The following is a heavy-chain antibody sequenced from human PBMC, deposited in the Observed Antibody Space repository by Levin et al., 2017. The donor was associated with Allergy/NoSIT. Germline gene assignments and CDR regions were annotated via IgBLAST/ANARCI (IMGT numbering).Heavy chain of an antibody. J-gene: IGHJ4*02. CDR1: GGSISSGGYS. D-gene: IGHD2-15*01. CDR2: IYHSGST. Sequence: SETLSLTCAVSGGSISSGGYSWSWIRQPPGKGLEWIGYIYHSGSTYYNPSLKSRVTISVDRSKNQFSLKLSSVTAAGTAVYYCARCSGPDFYYFDYWGQGTLVTVSS. CDR3: ARCSGPDFYYFDY. V-gene: IGHV4-30-2*01.